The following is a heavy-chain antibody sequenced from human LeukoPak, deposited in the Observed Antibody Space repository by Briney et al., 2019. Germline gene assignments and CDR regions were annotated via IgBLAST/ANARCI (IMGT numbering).Heavy chain of an antibody. D-gene: IGHD1-26*01. CDR3: AKAGARSVETWNYFDF. J-gene: IGHJ4*02. V-gene: IGHV3-23*01. CDR1: GFTFSSYG. Sequence: GGTLRLSCAAFGFTFSSYGMSWVRQAPGKGLEWVSTLSGSGFNTYYSNSVTGRFIISRDNSKNTLFLQMNSLRAEDTATYYCAKAGARSVETWNYFDFWGQGSLVTVSS. CDR2: LSGSGFNT.